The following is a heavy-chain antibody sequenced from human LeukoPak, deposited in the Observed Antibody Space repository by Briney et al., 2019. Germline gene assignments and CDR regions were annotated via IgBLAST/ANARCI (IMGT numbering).Heavy chain of an antibody. CDR1: GYPFTAFS. Sequence: ASVKVSCKALGYPFTAFSLHWVRQAPGQGPEWMAIINPGIFTTTYAQKLQDRITVTSDTSTATVYMELRSLRLEDTAVYFCARDWAHGSFVLWGQGTLVTVSS. V-gene: IGHV1-46*01. CDR2: INPGIFTT. D-gene: IGHD3-16*01. J-gene: IGHJ4*02. CDR3: ARDWAHGSFVL.